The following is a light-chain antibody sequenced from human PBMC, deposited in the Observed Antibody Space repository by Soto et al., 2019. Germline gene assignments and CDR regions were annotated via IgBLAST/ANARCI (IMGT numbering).Light chain of an antibody. Sequence: QSVLTQVASVSASPGQSITISCTGTSSDVGGHNYVSWYQQHPGKAPKLMIYNVDYRPSGVSNRFSGSKFGNTASLTISGLQADDEAYYYCSSYADSSTVVFGGGTKVTVL. CDR2: NVD. CDR3: SSYADSSTVV. J-gene: IGLJ2*01. CDR1: SSDVGGHNY. V-gene: IGLV2-14*03.